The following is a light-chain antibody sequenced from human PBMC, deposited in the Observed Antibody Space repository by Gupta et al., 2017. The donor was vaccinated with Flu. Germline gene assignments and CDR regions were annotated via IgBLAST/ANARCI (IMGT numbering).Light chain of an antibody. CDR3: MRGTHPWT. CDR2: EVS. V-gene: IGKV2-30*01. J-gene: IGKJ2*02. CDR1: QSLVYKNGITY. Sequence: VTLGQAASISCRASQSLVYKNGITYLTWFQQRPGQSPRRLIYEVSNRDSGVPDRFSGSGSVTDFTLKISRVEAEDVGLYYCMRGTHPWTFGQGTRLEI.